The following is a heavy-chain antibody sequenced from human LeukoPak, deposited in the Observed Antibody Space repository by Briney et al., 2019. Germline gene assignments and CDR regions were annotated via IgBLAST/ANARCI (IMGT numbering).Heavy chain of an antibody. J-gene: IGHJ6*02. CDR3: ARDLYSRRGYFDQYGMDV. D-gene: IGHD3-9*01. V-gene: IGHV4-59*01. Sequence: PSETLSLTFTVSGGSISSYYWGWIRQPPGKGLEWIGYIYYSGSTNYNPSLTSRVTISVATSKNQFSMKLSSVTAADTAVYYCARDLYSRRGYFDQYGMDVWGQGTTVTISS. CDR2: IYYSGST. CDR1: GGSISSYY.